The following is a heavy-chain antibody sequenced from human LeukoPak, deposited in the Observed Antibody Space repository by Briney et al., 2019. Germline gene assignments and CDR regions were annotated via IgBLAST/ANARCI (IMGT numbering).Heavy chain of an antibody. CDR3: AREGGSAWYYFDY. D-gene: IGHD6-19*01. J-gene: IGHJ4*02. CDR1: GYSISSGYY. V-gene: IGHV4-38-2*02. Sequence: PSETLSLTCAVSGYSISSGYYWGWIRQPPGKGLEWIGSIYHSGSTYYNPSLKSRVTISVDTSKNQFSLKLSSVTAADTAVYYCAREGGSAWYYFDYSGQGTLVTVSS. CDR2: IYHSGST.